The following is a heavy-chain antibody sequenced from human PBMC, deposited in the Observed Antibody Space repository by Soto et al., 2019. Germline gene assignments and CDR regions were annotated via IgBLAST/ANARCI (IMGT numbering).Heavy chain of an antibody. D-gene: IGHD2-2*01. CDR2: ISWHSGLI. CDR3: AKDLFAGVVPLCHS. Sequence: EVQLMESGGGLVQPGRSLRLSCVTSGFTFDDYAMHWVRQAPGKGLEWVSGISWHSGLIGYGDSVKGRFTVSRDNTNNYLFLQMDSLRPEDTAFYYCAKDLFAGVVPLCHSWGQGILVTVTS. J-gene: IGHJ4*02. CDR1: GFTFDDYA. V-gene: IGHV3-9*01.